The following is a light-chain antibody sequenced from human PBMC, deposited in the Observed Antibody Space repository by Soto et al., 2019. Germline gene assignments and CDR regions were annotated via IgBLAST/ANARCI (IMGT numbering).Light chain of an antibody. CDR2: GAS. J-gene: IGKJ4*01. CDR3: QQYGSSLGVT. CDR1: QSVTASY. Sequence: EIVLTQSPGTLSLSPGERATLSCRASQSVTASYLAWYHHKPGQAPRLLIYGASSRATGIPDRFSGSGSGTDFTLTISRLEPEDFAVYYCQQYGSSLGVTFGGGTKVDIK. V-gene: IGKV3-20*01.